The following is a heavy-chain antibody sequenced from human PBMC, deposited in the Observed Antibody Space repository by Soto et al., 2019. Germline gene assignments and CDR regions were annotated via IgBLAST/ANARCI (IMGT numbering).Heavy chain of an antibody. D-gene: IGHD6-19*01. CDR3: ASRDYKSGWI. J-gene: IGHJ4*02. V-gene: IGHV1-46*01. CDR2: INPSGGGT. CDR1: GYTFTSYY. Sequence: ASVKVSCKASGYTFTSYYVHWVRQAPGQGLEWMGIINPSGGGTSYAQKFQGRVTMTRDTSTSTVYMELSSLRSEDTAVYYFASRDYKSGWIWGQGPLVTVCS.